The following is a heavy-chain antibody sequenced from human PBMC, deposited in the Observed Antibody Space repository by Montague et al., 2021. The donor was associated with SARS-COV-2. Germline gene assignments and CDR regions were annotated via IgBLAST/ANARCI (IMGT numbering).Heavy chain of an antibody. Sequence: ALVKPTQTLTLTCTFSGFSLISDGVGVGWIRQPPGKALEWIALIFWNDDKRYNSSLKNGLTVTKDTSKNQVVLTMTNMDPLDTGTYYCAHSLFFSSLGGFDSWGQGTMVTVAS. D-gene: IGHD7-27*01. CDR1: GFSLISDGVG. CDR3: AHSLFFSSLGGFDS. CDR2: IFWNDDK. V-gene: IGHV2-5*01. J-gene: IGHJ4*02.